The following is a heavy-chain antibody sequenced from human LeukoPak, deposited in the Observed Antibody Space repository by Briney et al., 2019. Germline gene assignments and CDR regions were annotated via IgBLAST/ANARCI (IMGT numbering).Heavy chain of an antibody. J-gene: IGHJ4*02. CDR1: GFTFTNYW. V-gene: IGHV3-74*01. D-gene: IGHD1-7*01. Sequence: PGGSLRLSCAGSGFTFTNYWMHWVRPAPAMGRVWVSRLPHDELDLIYADSEKGRFTVSRHDAKNTEYLQINNLRAEDTAVYYLVGTRAYRGSEYWGQGALVTDSS. CDR2: LPHDELDL. CDR3: VGTRAYRGSEY.